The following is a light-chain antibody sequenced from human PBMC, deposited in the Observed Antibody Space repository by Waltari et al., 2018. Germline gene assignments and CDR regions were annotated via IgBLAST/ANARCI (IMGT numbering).Light chain of an antibody. CDR1: SSAIGGYAY. V-gene: IGLV2-14*03. J-gene: IGLJ3*02. CDR2: DVT. CDR3: TSYTRKHTWV. Sequence: QSALTQPASVSGSPGPSITISCSGTSSAIGGYAYVSWYQQYPGIAPKLIIYDVTNRPSGVSNRFSGSKSGYTASLTISGLQAADEAHYYCTSYTRKHTWVFGGGTKVTVL.